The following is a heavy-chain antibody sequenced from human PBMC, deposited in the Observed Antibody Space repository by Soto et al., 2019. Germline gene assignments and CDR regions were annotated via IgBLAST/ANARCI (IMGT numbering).Heavy chain of an antibody. J-gene: IGHJ4*02. CDR2: IIPIFGTA. CDR3: ATGDYGDYNGGVTFDY. V-gene: IGHV1-69*06. Sequence: GASVKVSCKASGGTFSSYAISWVRQAPGQGLEWMGGIIPIFGTANYAQKFQGRVTITADKSTSTAYMELSSLRSEDTAVYYCATGDYGDYNGGVTFDYWGQGTLVTVSS. CDR1: GGTFSSYA. D-gene: IGHD4-17*01.